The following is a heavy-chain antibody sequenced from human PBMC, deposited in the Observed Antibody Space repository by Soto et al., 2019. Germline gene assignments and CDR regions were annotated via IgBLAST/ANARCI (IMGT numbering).Heavy chain of an antibody. CDR1: AYTFTTYA. V-gene: IGHV1-3*01. CDR3: ARGDCSGASCYGDLDY. Sequence: ASVKVSCKASAYTFTTYALHWVRQAPGQRPEWMGWINAGNGDTKYSQKFLGRVSISRDTSANIAYMELFSLRSEDTAVYYCARGDCSGASCYGDLDYWGQGTLVTVSS. D-gene: IGHD2-2*01. CDR2: INAGNGDT. J-gene: IGHJ4*02.